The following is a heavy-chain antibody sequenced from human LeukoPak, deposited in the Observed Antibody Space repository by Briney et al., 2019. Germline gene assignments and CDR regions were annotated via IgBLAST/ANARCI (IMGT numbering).Heavy chain of an antibody. Sequence: SVKVSCKASGGTFSSYTISWVRQAPGQGLEWMGRIIPILGITNYAQKFQGRVTITADKSTSTAYMELSSLRSEDTAVYYCARDPGRFVVPAAGWGQGTLVTVSS. D-gene: IGHD2-2*01. CDR3: ARDPGRFVVPAAG. V-gene: IGHV1-69*04. CDR2: IIPILGIT. CDR1: GGTFSSYT. J-gene: IGHJ4*02.